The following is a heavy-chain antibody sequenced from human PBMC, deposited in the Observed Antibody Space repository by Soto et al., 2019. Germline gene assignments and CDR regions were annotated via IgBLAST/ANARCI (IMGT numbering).Heavy chain of an antibody. CDR3: ARGVNYYDSSGSSWFDP. CDR2: IYYSGST. J-gene: IGHJ5*02. Sequence: SETLSLTCTVFGGSISSTSSYWGWIRQPPGKGLEWIGSIYYSGSTYYNPSLKSRVTISVDTSKNQFSLKLSSVTAADTAVYYCARGVNYYDSSGSSWFDPWGQGALVTVSS. V-gene: IGHV4-39*01. CDR1: GGSISSTSSY. D-gene: IGHD3-22*01.